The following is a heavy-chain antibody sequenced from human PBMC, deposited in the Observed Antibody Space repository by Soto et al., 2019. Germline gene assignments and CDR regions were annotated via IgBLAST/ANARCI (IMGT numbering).Heavy chain of an antibody. CDR3: ASGGSSLNFDS. CDR1: GFTFSSYW. CDR2: IRTDGRDT. Sequence: HPGGSLRLSCTASGFTFSSYWMHWVRKAPGKGLVWVSGIRTDGRDTRYADFVKGRFTISRDNAKNMLYLQMNSLRVEDTAVYYCASGGSSLNFDSWGQGTLVTVSS. V-gene: IGHV3-74*01. J-gene: IGHJ4*02. D-gene: IGHD6-6*01.